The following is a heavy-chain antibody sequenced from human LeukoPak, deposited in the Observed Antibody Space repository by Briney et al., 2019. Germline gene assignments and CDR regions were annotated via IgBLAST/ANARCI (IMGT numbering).Heavy chain of an antibody. CDR1: GGSISSSSYY. D-gene: IGHD6-6*01. CDR2: IYYSGST. J-gene: IGHJ2*01. CDR3: VTREAARYWYFDL. V-gene: IGHV4-39*03. Sequence: PSETLSLTCTVSGGSISSSSYYWGWIRQPPGKGLEWIGSIYYSGSTYYNPSLKSRVTISVDTSKNQFSLKLSSVTAADTAVCARVTREAARYWYFDLWGRGTLVTVSS.